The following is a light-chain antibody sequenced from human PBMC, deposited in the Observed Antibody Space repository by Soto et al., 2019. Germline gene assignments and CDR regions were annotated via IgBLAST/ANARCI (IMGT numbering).Light chain of an antibody. CDR3: CSYVGSNNYV. J-gene: IGLJ1*01. CDR1: SSDVGGYNY. CDR2: EVT. V-gene: IGLV2-8*01. Sequence: QSVLTQPPSASGSPGQSVAISCTGTSSDVGGYNYVSWYQQYPGKAPKLIMYEVTERPSGVPDRFSGSKSGNTASLTVSGLQAEDEGDYYCCSYVGSNNYVFGTGTKVTVL.